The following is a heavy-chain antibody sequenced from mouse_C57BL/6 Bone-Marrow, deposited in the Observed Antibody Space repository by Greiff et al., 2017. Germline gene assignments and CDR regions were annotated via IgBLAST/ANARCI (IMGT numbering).Heavy chain of an antibody. CDR2: IYWDDAK. J-gene: IGHJ3*01. Sequence: QVTLKESGPGILQSSQTLSLTCSFSGFSLSTSGMGVSWIRQPSGQGLEWLAHIYWDDAKCHNPFLKSRLIISKNTSRNQVFLMITSMYTADTATYYCARVSYDSSWFAYWGQGTLVTVSA. D-gene: IGHD2-4*01. CDR3: ARVSYDSSWFAY. V-gene: IGHV8-12*01. CDR1: GFSLSTSGMG.